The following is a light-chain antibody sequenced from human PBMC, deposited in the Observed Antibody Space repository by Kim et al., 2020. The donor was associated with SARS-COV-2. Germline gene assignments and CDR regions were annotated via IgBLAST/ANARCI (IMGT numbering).Light chain of an antibody. J-gene: IGLJ3*02. Sequence: SYELTQPPSVSVSPGQTASITCSGDELGDKYACWYQQKPGQSPVLVIYQDNKRPSEIPERFSGSNSGNTATLTISGTQAMDEADYYCQAWDGNTAVFGGGTKVTVL. CDR1: ELGDKY. CDR3: QAWDGNTAV. CDR2: QDN. V-gene: IGLV3-1*01.